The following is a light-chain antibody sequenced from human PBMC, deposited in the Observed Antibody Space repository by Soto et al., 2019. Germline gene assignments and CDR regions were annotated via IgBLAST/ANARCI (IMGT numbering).Light chain of an antibody. CDR2: GAS. J-gene: IGKJ1*01. CDR1: QSVTTH. CDR3: QQYGGSTRT. Sequence: VLTQSPGTLSLSPGERATLSCRASQSVTTHLACYQQKPGQAPRLIIHGASSRATGVPDRITGSGSGTDFTLSISRLEPEDFAVYYCQQYGGSTRTFGQGTKVDIK. V-gene: IGKV3-20*01.